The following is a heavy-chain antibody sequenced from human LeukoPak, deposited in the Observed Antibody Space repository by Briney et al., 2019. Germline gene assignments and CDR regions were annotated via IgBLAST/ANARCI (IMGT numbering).Heavy chain of an antibody. CDR3: VKDWGYQGNYYYMDV. J-gene: IGHJ6*03. CDR2: IRYDGTNK. D-gene: IGHD2-2*01. V-gene: IGHV3-30*02. Sequence: GGSLRLSCAASGFTFSSYGIHWVRQAPGKGLEWVAFIRYDGTNKYYADSVKGRFTISRDNSKNTLYLQMNSLRAEDTAVYYYVKDWGYQGNYYYMDVWGKGTTVTISS. CDR1: GFTFSSYG.